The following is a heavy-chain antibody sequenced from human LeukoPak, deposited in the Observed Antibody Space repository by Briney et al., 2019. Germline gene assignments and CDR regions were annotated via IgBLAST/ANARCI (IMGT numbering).Heavy chain of an antibody. V-gene: IGHV3-21*01. J-gene: IGHJ4*02. CDR3: AREVSSYGIDY. D-gene: IGHD5-18*01. CDR1: GFTFSSYS. Sequence: PGRSLRLSCAASGFTFSSYSMNWVRQAPGKGLEWVSSISSSSSYIYYADSVKGRFTISRDNAKNSLYLQMNSLRAEDTAVYYCAREVSSYGIDYWGQGTLVTVSS. CDR2: ISSSSSYI.